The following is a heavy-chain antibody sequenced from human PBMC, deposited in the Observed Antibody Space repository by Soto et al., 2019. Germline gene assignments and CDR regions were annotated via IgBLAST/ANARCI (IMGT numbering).Heavy chain of an antibody. CDR1: GYTFTSYG. J-gene: IGHJ6*02. CDR3: ARGKFSPPYDYYYGMDG. CDR2: ISAYNGNT. Sequence: QVQLVQSGAEVKKPGASVKVSCKASGYTFTSYGISWVRQAPGQGLAWMGWISAYNGNTNYAQKLQGRVTMTTDTSTSTAYMELRSLRSDDTAVYYCARGKFSPPYDYYYGMDGWGQGTRVTVSS. V-gene: IGHV1-18*01.